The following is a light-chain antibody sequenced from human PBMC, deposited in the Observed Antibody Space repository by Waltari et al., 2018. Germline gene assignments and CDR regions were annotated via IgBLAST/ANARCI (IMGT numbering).Light chain of an antibody. CDR1: QSVTTS. V-gene: IGKV1-39*01. CDR2: AAS. J-gene: IGKJ3*01. CDR3: QQSHSPPFT. Sequence: DIQMTQSPASLAASLGDRVTITCRPSQSVTTSLNWYQQKSGEPPNPLTSAASSFQSGVPSRFSGSGSGTDFTLTITHLQPEDVATYFCQQSHSPPFTFGPGTKV.